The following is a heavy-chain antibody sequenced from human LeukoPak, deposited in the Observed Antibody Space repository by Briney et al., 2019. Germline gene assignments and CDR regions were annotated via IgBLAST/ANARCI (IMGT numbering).Heavy chain of an antibody. CDR1: VLTLDDYG. CDR3: ARASWEDTVVVPAAPYPDDCYGMDV. J-gene: IGHJ6*02. V-gene: IGHV3-20*04. D-gene: IGHD2-2*01. CDR2: FYWYGGRT. Sequence: CLSLSRAVSVLTLDDYGISWVGPAASKEVGGVCGFYWYGGRTRYADSLKGRFTLPRENAKHSLCPQMNSLRAEDTALYYCARASWEDTVVVPAAPYPDDCYGMDVWGQGTTVTVSS.